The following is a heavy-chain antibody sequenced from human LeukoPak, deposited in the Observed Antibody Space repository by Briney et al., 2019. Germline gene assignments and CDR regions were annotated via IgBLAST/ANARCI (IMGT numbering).Heavy chain of an antibody. Sequence: GGSLRLSCAASGFTFSKYGMSWVRQAPGKGLEWVSGISGSGISTYYAESVKGRFTISRDNSKNTVYLQMNSLRAEDTAVYYCAKEGADLLWFGDNWFDPWGQGTLVTVSS. CDR1: GFTFSKYG. CDR3: AKEGADLLWFGDNWFDP. D-gene: IGHD3-10*01. V-gene: IGHV3-23*01. J-gene: IGHJ5*02. CDR2: ISGSGIST.